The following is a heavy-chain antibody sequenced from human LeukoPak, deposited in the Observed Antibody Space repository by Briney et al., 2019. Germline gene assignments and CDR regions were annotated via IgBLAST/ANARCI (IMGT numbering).Heavy chain of an antibody. CDR1: GFTFGDHA. V-gene: IGHV3-49*04. CDR2: IRSKGYGGTT. J-gene: IGHJ6*02. D-gene: IGHD5-24*01. Sequence: GGSLRLSCITSGFTFGDHAMSWVRQAPGKGLDWVGFIRSKGYGGTTEYAASVKGRFTISRDDSKSIAYLQMNSLKSEDTAVYYCTRGPTGRWLYYGMDVWGQGTTVIVCS. CDR3: TRGPTGRWLYYGMDV.